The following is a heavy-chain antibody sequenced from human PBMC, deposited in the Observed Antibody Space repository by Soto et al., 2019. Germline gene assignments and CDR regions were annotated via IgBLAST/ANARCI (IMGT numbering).Heavy chain of an antibody. V-gene: IGHV3-23*01. J-gene: IGHJ4*02. CDR2: ISGSGGST. Sequence: VGSLRLSCAASGFTFSSYAMSWVRQAPGKGLEWVSAISGSGGSTYYADSVKGRFTISRDNSKNTLYLQMNSLRAEDTAVYYCAKDQGTMIVVVITSFDYWGQGTLVTVSS. CDR3: AKDQGTMIVVVITSFDY. CDR1: GFTFSSYA. D-gene: IGHD3-22*01.